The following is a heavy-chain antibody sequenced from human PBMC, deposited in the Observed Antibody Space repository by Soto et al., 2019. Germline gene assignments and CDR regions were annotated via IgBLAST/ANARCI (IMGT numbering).Heavy chain of an antibody. J-gene: IGHJ4*02. CDR3: ASIPPYCSSTSCYFDY. D-gene: IGHD2-2*01. Sequence: ASETLSLTCTVSGGSISSSSYYWGWIRQPPGKGLEWIGSIYYSGSTYYNPSLKSRVTISVDTSKDQFSLKLSSVTAADTAVYYCASIPPYCSSTSCYFDYWGQGTLVTVSS. V-gene: IGHV4-39*01. CDR1: GGSISSSSYY. CDR2: IYYSGST.